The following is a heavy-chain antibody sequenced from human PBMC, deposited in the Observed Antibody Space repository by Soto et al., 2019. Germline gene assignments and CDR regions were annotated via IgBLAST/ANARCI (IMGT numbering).Heavy chain of an antibody. V-gene: IGHV3-33*01. CDR3: ARDLRLRANSKRRNYYGMDV. CDR1: GFTFSSYG. Sequence: GGSLRLSCAASGFTFSSYGMHWVRQVPGKGLEWVAVIWYDGSNKYYADSVKGRFTISRDNSKNTLYLQMNSLRAEDTAVYYCARDLRLRANSKRRNYYGMDVWGQGTTVTVS. CDR2: IWYDGSNK. J-gene: IGHJ6*02. D-gene: IGHD4-4*01.